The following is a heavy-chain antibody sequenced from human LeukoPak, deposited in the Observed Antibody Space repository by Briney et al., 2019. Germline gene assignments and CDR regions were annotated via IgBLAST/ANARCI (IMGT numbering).Heavy chain of an antibody. CDR1: GFTFSLYW. V-gene: IGHV3-7*01. CDR2: IKQDGSEE. Sequence: GGSVRLSCGASGFTFSLYWMTWVRGARGRGLVWGAQIKQDGSEEHYMDAEKARLTISRDNAKNSVFLQMNSLRAEDTAVYYCVRDGGVGGYDLLDYWGQGTLVTVSS. D-gene: IGHD5-12*01. J-gene: IGHJ4*02. CDR3: VRDGGVGGYDLLDY.